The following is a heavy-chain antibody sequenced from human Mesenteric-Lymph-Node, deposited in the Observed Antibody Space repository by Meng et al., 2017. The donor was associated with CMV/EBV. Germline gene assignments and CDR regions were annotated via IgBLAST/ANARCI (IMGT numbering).Heavy chain of an antibody. J-gene: IGHJ4*02. V-gene: IGHV6-1*01. D-gene: IGHD2-21*01. CDR1: GDRVSSNTAA. Sequence: WAISGDRVSSNTAAWSWFRQSPSRGLEWLGRTYYRSNWFSDYALSVRGRVIINPDTSKNHFSLHLNSVTPEDTAVYYCARGNLFFDSWGQGTLVTVSS. CDR3: ARGNLFFDS. CDR2: TYYRSNWFS.